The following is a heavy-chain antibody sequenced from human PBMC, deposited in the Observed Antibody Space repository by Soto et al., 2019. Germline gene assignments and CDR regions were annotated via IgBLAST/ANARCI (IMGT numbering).Heavy chain of an antibody. Sequence: GGSLRLSCAASGFTFSSYAMHWVRQAPGKGLEWVAVISYDGSNKYYADSVKGRFTISRDNSKNTLYLQMNSLRAEDTAVYYCARDYRHLDYGSGSNIDYWGQGTLVTVSS. V-gene: IGHV3-30-3*01. CDR2: ISYDGSNK. CDR3: ARDYRHLDYGSGSNIDY. D-gene: IGHD3-10*01. CDR1: GFTFSSYA. J-gene: IGHJ4*02.